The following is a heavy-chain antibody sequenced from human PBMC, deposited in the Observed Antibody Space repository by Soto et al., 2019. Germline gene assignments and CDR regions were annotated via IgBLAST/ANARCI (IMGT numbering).Heavy chain of an antibody. Sequence: EVQLVESGGGLVQPGGSLRLSCAASGFTFSTYSMNWVRQAPGKGLAWVSYISFSSSTIFYADSVRGRFTISRDNAKSSLYLQMNTLSAEDTAVYYCARDNGMAGSFDPCGQGTLVTVSS. CDR2: ISFSSSTI. V-gene: IGHV3-48*01. CDR3: ARDNGMAGSFDP. J-gene: IGHJ5*02. CDR1: GFTFSTYS.